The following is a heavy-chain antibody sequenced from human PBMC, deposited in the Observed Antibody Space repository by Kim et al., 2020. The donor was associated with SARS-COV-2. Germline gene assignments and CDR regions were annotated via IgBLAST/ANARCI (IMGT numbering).Heavy chain of an antibody. J-gene: IGHJ4*02. Sequence: GRGGSTCYADSEKGRFTNSRDNSKTTLYLQMNSLRAEDTAVYYCATDFWGQGTLVTVSS. V-gene: IGHV3-23*01. CDR3: ATDF. CDR2: GRGGST.